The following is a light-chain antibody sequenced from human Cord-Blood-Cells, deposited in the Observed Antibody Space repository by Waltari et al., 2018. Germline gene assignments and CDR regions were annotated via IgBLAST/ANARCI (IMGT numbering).Light chain of an antibody. Sequence: DIQMTQSPSTLSASVGDRVPLTCRASQSISSWLAWYQQKPGKAPKLLIYKASSLESGVPSRFSGSGSGTEFTLTISSLQPDDFATYYCQQYNSYSLTFGGGTKVEIK. J-gene: IGKJ4*01. CDR2: KAS. V-gene: IGKV1-5*03. CDR3: QQYNSYSLT. CDR1: QSISSW.